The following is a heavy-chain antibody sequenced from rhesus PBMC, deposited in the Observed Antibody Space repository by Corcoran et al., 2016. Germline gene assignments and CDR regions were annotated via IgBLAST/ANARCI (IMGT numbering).Heavy chain of an antibody. V-gene: IGHV3S16*01. D-gene: IGHD3-22*01. CDR1: GFTFSSYG. CDR3: TSSLEYFDY. Sequence: EVQLVESGGGLVQPGGSLRLSCAASGFTFSSYGMSWVRQAPGKGLEWVASISSASSYIYSADSVKGRFTISRDNAKNSLSLQMNSLRAEDTAVYYCTSSLEYFDYWGQGVLVTVSS. CDR2: ISSASSYI. J-gene: IGHJ4*01.